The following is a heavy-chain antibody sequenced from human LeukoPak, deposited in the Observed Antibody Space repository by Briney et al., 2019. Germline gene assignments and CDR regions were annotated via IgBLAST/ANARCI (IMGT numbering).Heavy chain of an antibody. J-gene: IGHJ4*02. CDR1: GYTFISYY. D-gene: IGHD3-22*01. V-gene: IGHV1-46*01. Sequence: ASVKVSCKASGYTFISYYMHWVRQAPGQGLEWMGIINPSGGSTSYAQKFQGRVTMTRDTSTSTVYMDLSSLRSEDTAVYYCARGSVPYYYYDSSGYFDYWGQGTLVTVSS. CDR2: INPSGGST. CDR3: ARGSVPYYYYDSSGYFDY.